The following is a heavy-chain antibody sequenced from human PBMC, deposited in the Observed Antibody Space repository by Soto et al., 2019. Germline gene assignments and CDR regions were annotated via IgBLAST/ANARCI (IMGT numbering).Heavy chain of an antibody. J-gene: IGHJ4*02. CDR3: AGVPLGYCSGGSCSHYFDY. Sequence: SETLSLTCAVYGGSFIGYDWSWILQPPGKGLEWIGEINHSGSTNYNPSLKSRVTISVDTSKNQFSLKLSSVTAADTAVYYCAGVPLGYCSGGSCSHYFDYWGQGTLVTVSS. CDR1: GGSFIGYD. V-gene: IGHV4-34*01. D-gene: IGHD2-15*01. CDR2: INHSGST.